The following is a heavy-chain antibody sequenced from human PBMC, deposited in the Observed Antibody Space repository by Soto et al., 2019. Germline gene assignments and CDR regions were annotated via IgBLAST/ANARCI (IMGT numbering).Heavy chain of an antibody. CDR1: GGSVSIGDYL. J-gene: IGHJ5*02. CDR2: IHDGGNT. CDR3: ARARGGDSGDYASLFDR. Sequence: VQLQESGPGLVTPSQTLSLTCTVFGGSVSIGDYLWSWIRQRPGKGLEWVGYIHDGGNTYYNPSLKSRVTSPLDTSKNQFSLKVTSMTAADTAVYFCARARGGDSGDYASLFDRWGQGNLVTVSS. V-gene: IGHV4-30-4*01. D-gene: IGHD4-17*01.